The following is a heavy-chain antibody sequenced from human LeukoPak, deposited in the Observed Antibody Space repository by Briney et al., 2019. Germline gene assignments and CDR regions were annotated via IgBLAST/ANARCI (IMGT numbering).Heavy chain of an antibody. CDR3: AKDLSSRAFDS. CDR1: VYTLIDYY. J-gene: IGHJ4*02. D-gene: IGHD6-13*01. CDR2: INPNSGGT. Sequence: ASVKVSCQGSVYTLIDYYMHGVRQAPGQGLEWMGWINPNSGGTHNAHKLQGRVTLTRNTSISTANMELSRLRSDDTAVYYGAKDLSSRAFDSWGQGTLVTVSS. V-gene: IGHV1-2*02.